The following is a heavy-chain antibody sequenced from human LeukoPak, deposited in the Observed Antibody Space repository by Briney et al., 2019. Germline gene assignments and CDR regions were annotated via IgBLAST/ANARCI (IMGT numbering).Heavy chain of an antibody. D-gene: IGHD1-20*01. Sequence: GGSLRLSCAASGFTFSSYSMNWVRQAPGKGLEWVSSISSGSSYIYYADSVKGRFTISRDNAKNSLYLQMNSLRAEDTAVYYCAIDMSRYSWDYWGQGTLVTVSS. CDR3: AIDMSRYSWDY. CDR2: ISSGSSYI. V-gene: IGHV3-21*01. J-gene: IGHJ4*02. CDR1: GFTFSSYS.